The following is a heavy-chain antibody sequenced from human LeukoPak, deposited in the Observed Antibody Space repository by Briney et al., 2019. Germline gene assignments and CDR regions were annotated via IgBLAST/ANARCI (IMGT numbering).Heavy chain of an antibody. V-gene: IGHV1-18*01. CDR1: GYTFTSYG. Sequence: ASVKVSCKASGYTFTSYGISWVRQAPGQGLEWMGWISAYNGNTNYAQKLQGRVTMTTDTSTSTAYMELRSLRSDDTAVYYCVHYGDYVNYFDYWGQGTLVTVSS. CDR2: ISAYNGNT. CDR3: VHYGDYVNYFDY. D-gene: IGHD4-17*01. J-gene: IGHJ4*02.